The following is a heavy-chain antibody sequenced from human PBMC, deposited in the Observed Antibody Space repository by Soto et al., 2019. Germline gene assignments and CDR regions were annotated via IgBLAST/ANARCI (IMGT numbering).Heavy chain of an antibody. CDR3: ARDGMATSDY. J-gene: IGHJ4*02. CDR2: ISSSSSTI. Sequence: GGSLRLSCAASGFPFSTYGMNWVRKAPGKGLEWVSYISSSSSTINYADSVKGRFTISRDNAKNSLYLQMNSLRDEDTAVYYCARDGMATSDYWGQGTLVTVSS. V-gene: IGHV3-48*02. D-gene: IGHD5-12*01. CDR1: GFPFSTYG.